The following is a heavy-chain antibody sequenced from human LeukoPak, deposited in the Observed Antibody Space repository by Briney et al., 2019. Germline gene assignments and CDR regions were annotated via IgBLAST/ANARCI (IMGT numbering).Heavy chain of an antibody. V-gene: IGHV3-23*01. J-gene: IGHJ4*02. CDR2: ISDSGGST. Sequence: GGSLRLSCAASGFTFSNYAMSWVRQAPGKGLEWVSTISDSGGSTYYADSVKGRFTISRDNSKNTLYLQMNSLRAEDTAVYYCARAHNWKYGTFDYWGQGTLVTVSS. D-gene: IGHD1-7*01. CDR1: GFTFSNYA. CDR3: ARAHNWKYGTFDY.